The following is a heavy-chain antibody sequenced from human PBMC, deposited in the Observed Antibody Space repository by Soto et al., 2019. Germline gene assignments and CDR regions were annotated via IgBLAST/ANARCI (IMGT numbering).Heavy chain of an antibody. D-gene: IGHD3-22*01. CDR2: ISGSGGST. Sequence: GGSLRLSCAASGFTFSSYAMSWVRQAPGKGLEWVSAISGSGGSTYYADSVKGRFTIARDNSKNTLYLQMNSLRAEDTAVYYCAKGVDYYDSSGYYYVGRSYDDSMYYFDYWGQGTLVTVSS. CDR1: GFTFSSYA. CDR3: AKGVDYYDSSGYYYVGRSYDDSMYYFDY. J-gene: IGHJ4*02. V-gene: IGHV3-23*01.